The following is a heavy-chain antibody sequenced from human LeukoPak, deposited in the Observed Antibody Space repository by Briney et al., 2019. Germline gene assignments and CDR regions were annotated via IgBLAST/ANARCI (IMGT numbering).Heavy chain of an antibody. D-gene: IGHD6-13*01. Sequence: SETLSLTCTVSGGSISSYYWSWIRQPPGKGLEWIGYIYYSGSTNYNPSLKSRVTISVDTSKNQFSLKLSSVTAADTAVYYCARVGIAAAGTKSNWFDPWGQGTLVTVSS. J-gene: IGHJ5*02. V-gene: IGHV4-59*01. CDR1: GGSISSYY. CDR3: ARVGIAAAGTKSNWFDP. CDR2: IYYSGST.